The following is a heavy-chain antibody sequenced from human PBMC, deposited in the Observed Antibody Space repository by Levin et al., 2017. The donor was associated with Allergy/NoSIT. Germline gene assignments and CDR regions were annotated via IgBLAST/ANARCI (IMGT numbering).Heavy chain of an antibody. CDR1: GGSFSGYY. CDR3: ARGLGMVRGVIHKFDY. CDR2: INHSGST. V-gene: IGHV4-34*01. J-gene: IGHJ4*02. D-gene: IGHD3-10*01. Sequence: SQTLSLTCAVYGGSFSGYYWSWIRQPPGKGLEWIGEINHSGSTNYNPSPKSRVTISVDTSKNQFPLKLSSVTAADTAVYYCARGLGMVRGVIHKFDYWGQGTLVTVSS.